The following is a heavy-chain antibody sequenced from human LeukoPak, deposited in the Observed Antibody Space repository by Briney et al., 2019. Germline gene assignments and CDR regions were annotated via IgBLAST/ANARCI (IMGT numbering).Heavy chain of an antibody. D-gene: IGHD4-17*01. CDR1: GYTFTSYD. Sequence: ASVKVSCKASGYTFTSYDINWVRQATGQGLEWMGWMNPNSGNTGYAQKFQGRVTMTRNTSISTAYMELSSLRSEDTAVYYCATVRINNHGDPPFDYWGQGPLVTVSS. CDR2: MNPNSGNT. J-gene: IGHJ4*02. V-gene: IGHV1-8*01. CDR3: ATVRINNHGDPPFDY.